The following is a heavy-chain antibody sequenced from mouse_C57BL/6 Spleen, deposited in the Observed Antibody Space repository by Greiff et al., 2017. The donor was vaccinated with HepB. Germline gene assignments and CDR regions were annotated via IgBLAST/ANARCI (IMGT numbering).Heavy chain of an antibody. CDR1: GFTFSDYG. J-gene: IGHJ3*01. V-gene: IGHV5-17*01. D-gene: IGHD1-1*01. CDR2: ISSGSSTI. CDR3: ARSYYYGSDWFAY. Sequence: EVKVEESGGGLVKPGGSLKLSCAASGFTFSDYGMHWVRQAPEKGLEWVAYISSGSSTIYYADTVKGRFTISRDNAKNTLFLQMTSLRSEDTAMYYCARSYYYGSDWFAYWGQGTLVTVSA.